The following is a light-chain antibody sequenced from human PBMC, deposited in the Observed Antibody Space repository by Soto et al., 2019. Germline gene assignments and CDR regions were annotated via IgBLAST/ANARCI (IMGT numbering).Light chain of an antibody. Sequence: DIQMTQSPSTLSAFVGDRVTITCRASQNISTWLAWYQQKPGKAPQLLIYDASSLETGVPLRFSGSGSGTEFTLSFSRLQPDDFATYYCQHGFTFGPGTRVDIK. CDR3: QHGFT. V-gene: IGKV1-5*01. CDR1: QNISTW. J-gene: IGKJ3*01. CDR2: DAS.